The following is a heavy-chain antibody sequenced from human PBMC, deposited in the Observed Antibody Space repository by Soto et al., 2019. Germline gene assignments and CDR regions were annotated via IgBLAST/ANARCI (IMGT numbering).Heavy chain of an antibody. CDR1: GFTFSSYA. J-gene: IGHJ6*03. CDR3: AKDKVEGGHYYYYMDV. Sequence: PGGSLRLSCAASGFTFSSYAMSWVRQAPGKGLEWVSGISGSGGSTYYADSVKGRFTISRDNSKNTLYLQTNSLRAEDTAIYYCAKDKVEGGHYYYYMDVWGKGTKVTVSS. D-gene: IGHD1-26*01. CDR2: ISGSGGST. V-gene: IGHV3-23*01.